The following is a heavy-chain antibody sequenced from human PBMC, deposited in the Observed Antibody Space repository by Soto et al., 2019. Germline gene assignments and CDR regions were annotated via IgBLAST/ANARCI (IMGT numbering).Heavy chain of an antibody. CDR2: IIPIFGTA. CDR1: GGTFSSYA. J-gene: IGHJ6*02. V-gene: IGHV1-69*13. CDR3: ARNRGYSYGSLKYYYYGLDV. D-gene: IGHD5-18*01. Sequence: SVKLSCKASGGTFSSYAISWVRQAPGQGLEWMGGIIPIFGTANYAQKFQGRVTITADESTSTAYMELSSLRSEDTAVYYCARNRGYSYGSLKYYYYGLDVWGQGTTVTVSS.